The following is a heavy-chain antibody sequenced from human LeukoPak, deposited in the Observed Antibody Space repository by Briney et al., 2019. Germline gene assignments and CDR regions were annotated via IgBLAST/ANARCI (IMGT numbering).Heavy chain of an antibody. Sequence: SETLSLTCTVSGVSISSGGYYWSWIRQHPGKGLEWIGYIYYSGSAYYNPSLKSRVTISVDTSKNQFSLKLSSVTAADTAVYYCARDLGDCSSTSCPLYFDLWGRGTLVTVSS. CDR1: GVSISSGGYY. V-gene: IGHV4-31*03. J-gene: IGHJ2*01. CDR2: IYYSGSA. CDR3: ARDLGDCSSTSCPLYFDL. D-gene: IGHD2-2*01.